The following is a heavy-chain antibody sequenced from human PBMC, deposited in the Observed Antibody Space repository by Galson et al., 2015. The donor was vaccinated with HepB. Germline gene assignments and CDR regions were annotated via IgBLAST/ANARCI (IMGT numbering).Heavy chain of an antibody. CDR1: GDSVSSNSAT. CDR2: TYYRFKWNN. V-gene: IGHV6-1*01. Sequence: CAISGDSVSSNSATWNWIRQSPSRGLEWLGRTYYRFKWNNDYAISLKSRITINPDTSKNQFSLQLNSVTPEDTAVYYCARNLFDIWGQGTMVTVSS. J-gene: IGHJ3*02. CDR3: ARNLFDI.